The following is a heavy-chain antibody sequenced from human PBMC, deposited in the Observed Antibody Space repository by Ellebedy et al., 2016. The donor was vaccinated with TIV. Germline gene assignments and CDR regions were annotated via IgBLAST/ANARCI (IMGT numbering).Heavy chain of an antibody. CDR1: GGSVKSYY. D-gene: IGHD3-10*01. CDR3: ARDFRGVDEPSDI. V-gene: IGHV4-59*02. Sequence: MPSETLSLTCTVSGGSVKSYYWSWVRQPPGMGLDWIGYVYHSGITNYIPSLKSRVSMSLDMSKNHFSLRLTSVTAADTAMYYGARDFRGVDEPSDIWGPGTMVTVSS. CDR2: VYHSGIT. J-gene: IGHJ3*02.